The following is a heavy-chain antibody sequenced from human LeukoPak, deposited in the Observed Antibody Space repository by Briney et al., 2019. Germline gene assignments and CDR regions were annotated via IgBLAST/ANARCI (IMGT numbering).Heavy chain of an antibody. J-gene: IGHJ4*02. CDR2: TRYDGGQK. CDR3: AKVSPGRTGTTVGSDY. D-gene: IGHD1-7*01. CDR1: GFTFSIYG. V-gene: IGHV3-30*02. Sequence: GGSLRLSCGASGFTFSIYGMHWVRQAPGKGLEWVAYTRYDGGQKYYADSVRGRFTISRDNSKNTLYLQMDSLRAEDTAVYYCAKVSPGRTGTTVGSDYWGQGTLVTVSS.